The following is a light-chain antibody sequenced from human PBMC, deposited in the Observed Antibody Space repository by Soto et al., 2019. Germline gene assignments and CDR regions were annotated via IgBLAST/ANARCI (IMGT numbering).Light chain of an antibody. Sequence: DIQMTQYPSTLSGSVGDRVTITCGASQTISSWLAWYQQKKGKAPKLLIYKASTLKSGVPSRLSGSGYGTEFTLTISSLKPDDFETYYCHQLHTYPLTFGQGTRLEIK. CDR3: HQLHTYPLT. CDR1: QTISSW. CDR2: KAS. V-gene: IGKV1-5*03. J-gene: IGKJ5*01.